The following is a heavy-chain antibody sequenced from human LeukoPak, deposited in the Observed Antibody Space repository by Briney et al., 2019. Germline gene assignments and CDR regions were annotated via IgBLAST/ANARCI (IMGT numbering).Heavy chain of an antibody. V-gene: IGHV1-46*01. CDR1: GYTFTNYY. J-gene: IGHJ4*02. D-gene: IGHD1-14*01. CDR2: TRPSSGRT. Sequence: ASLKVSCKTSGYTFTNYYMHWVRQAPGQGPEWMGITRPSSGRTSYPQKFQGRVTMTWDMSTSTFYMELSSLTSDDTAVYYCAREGPETYNFDFWGQGTLVTVSS. CDR3: AREGPETYNFDF.